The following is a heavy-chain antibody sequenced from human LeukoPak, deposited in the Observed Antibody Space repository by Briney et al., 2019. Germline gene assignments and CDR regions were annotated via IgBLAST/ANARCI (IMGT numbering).Heavy chain of an antibody. CDR3: ASSPIRERIDY. Sequence: ASVTVSFTASGYTFTVYYMHWVRQAPGQGLEWMGRINPNSGGTNYAQKFQGRVTMTRDTSTSTVYMELSSLRSEDTAVYYCASSPIRERIDYWGQGTLVTVSS. J-gene: IGHJ4*02. CDR2: INPNSGGT. D-gene: IGHD1-1*01. V-gene: IGHV1-2*06. CDR1: GYTFTVYY.